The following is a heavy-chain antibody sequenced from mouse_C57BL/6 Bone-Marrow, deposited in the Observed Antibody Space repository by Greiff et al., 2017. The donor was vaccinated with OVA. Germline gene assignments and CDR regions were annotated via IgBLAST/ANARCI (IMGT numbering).Heavy chain of an antibody. Sequence: QVQLQQSGAELVRPGTSVKMSCKASGYTFTNYWIGWAKQRPGHGLEWIGDIYPGGGYTNYNEKFKGKATLTADKSSSTAYMQFSSLTSEDSAIYYCARLADGYYKAWFAYWGQGTLVTVSA. CDR1: GYTFTNYW. CDR2: IYPGGGYT. V-gene: IGHV1-63*01. J-gene: IGHJ3*01. D-gene: IGHD2-3*01. CDR3: ARLADGYYKAWFAY.